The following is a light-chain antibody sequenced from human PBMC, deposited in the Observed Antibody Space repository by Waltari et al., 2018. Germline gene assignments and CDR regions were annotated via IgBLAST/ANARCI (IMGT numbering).Light chain of an antibody. CDR3: QSYDTSLGVV. V-gene: IGLV1-40*01. CDR1: WSNIGAGYD. CDR2: GVN. Sequence: QSVLTQPPSVSGAPGQRVTISCTGSWSNIGAGYDVHWYQQLPGQAPTLLVYGVNTRPPGVPDRFFGSKSGTSASLAIPGLQPEDEADYYCQSYDTSLGVVFGGGTKLTVL. J-gene: IGLJ2*01.